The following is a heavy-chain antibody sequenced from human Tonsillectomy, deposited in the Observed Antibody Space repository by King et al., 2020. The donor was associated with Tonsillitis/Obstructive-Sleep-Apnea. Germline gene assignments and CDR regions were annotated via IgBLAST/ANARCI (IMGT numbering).Heavy chain of an antibody. V-gene: IGHV3-48*03. D-gene: IGHD5-18*01. CDR2: ISSSGSTI. CDR3: AIDLGVQLWADDY. CDR1: GFTFSSYE. Sequence: VQLVESGGGLVQPGGSLRLSCAASGFTFSSYEMNWVRQAPGKGLEWVSYISSSGSTIYYADSVKGRFTISRDNAKNSLYLQMNSLRAEDTAVYYCAIDLGVQLWADDYWGQGTLVTVSS. J-gene: IGHJ4*02.